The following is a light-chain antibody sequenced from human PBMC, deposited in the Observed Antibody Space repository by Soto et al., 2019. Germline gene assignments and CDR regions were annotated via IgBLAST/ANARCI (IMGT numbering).Light chain of an antibody. J-gene: IGKJ4*01. CDR1: QSISSW. V-gene: IGKV1-5*03. Sequence: DIQMTQSPSTLSASVGDRVTITCRASQSISSWLAWYQQKPGKAPNLLTYKASSLEIGVPSRSSGSGSGTEFTLTISSLQPDDFAAYYCQQYNSYPLTFGGGTKVEIK. CDR2: KAS. CDR3: QQYNSYPLT.